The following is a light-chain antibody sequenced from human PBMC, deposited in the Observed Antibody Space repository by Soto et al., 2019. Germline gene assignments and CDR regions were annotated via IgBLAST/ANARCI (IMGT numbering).Light chain of an antibody. CDR2: EVS. CDR1: SSDVGGYNY. CDR3: TSYTRSSLVV. J-gene: IGLJ2*01. V-gene: IGLV2-14*01. Sequence: QSALTQPASVSGSPGQSITISCTGTSSDVGGYNYVSWYQQHPGKAPKLMIYEVSNRPSGVSNRFSGSKTGNTASLTISGLQPEDEGDYYCTSYTRSSLVVFGGGTQLTVL.